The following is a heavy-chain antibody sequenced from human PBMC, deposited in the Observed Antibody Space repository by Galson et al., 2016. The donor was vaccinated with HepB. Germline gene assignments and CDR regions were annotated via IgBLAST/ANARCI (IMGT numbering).Heavy chain of an antibody. CDR1: GYTFTRYT. V-gene: IGHV1-3*01. CDR2: INAGNGNT. D-gene: IGHD6-19*01. CDR3: ARTLSSGWFVYFDY. Sequence: SGYTFTRYTMHWVRQAPGQRLEWMGWINAGNGNTKYSQKFQGRVTISRDTSASTGYMELSSLRSEDTAVYYCARTLSSGWFVYFDYWGQGTLVTVSS. J-gene: IGHJ4*02.